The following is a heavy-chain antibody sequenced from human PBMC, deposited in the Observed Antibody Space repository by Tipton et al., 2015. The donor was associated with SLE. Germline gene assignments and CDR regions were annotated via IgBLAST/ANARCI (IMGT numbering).Heavy chain of an antibody. D-gene: IGHD1-1*01. Sequence: TLSLTCTVSGGSISSSSYYWGWICQPPGKGLEWIGSIYYSGCTYYNPSLKSRVTISVDTSKNQFSLKLSSVTAADTAVYYCARHMTDDARGMDVWGQGTTVSVSS. CDR2: IYYSGCT. J-gene: IGHJ6*02. CDR1: GGSISSSSYY. V-gene: IGHV4-39*07. CDR3: ARHMTDDARGMDV.